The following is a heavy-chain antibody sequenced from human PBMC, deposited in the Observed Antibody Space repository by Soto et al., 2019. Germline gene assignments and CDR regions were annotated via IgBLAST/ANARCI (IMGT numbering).Heavy chain of an antibody. Sequence: QAHLVESGGGVVQPGRSLRLSCAASGFTFTSYGMHWVRQAPATSLGWVAVISYDGGLQHSADSVKGRFTISRDNSKNMVLLQMNSLRAEDTAVYYCVSDRGYGHASVPYSWGQGTLVSVSS. CDR2: ISYDGGLQ. D-gene: IGHD5-18*01. CDR1: GFTFTSYG. J-gene: IGHJ4*02. CDR3: VSDRGYGHASVPYS. V-gene: IGHV3-30*03.